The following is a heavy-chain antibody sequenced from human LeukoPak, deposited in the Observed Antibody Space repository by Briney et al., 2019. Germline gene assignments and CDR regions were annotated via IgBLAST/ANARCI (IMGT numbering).Heavy chain of an antibody. CDR3: ARGLTTMVRGVIIIGWFDP. Sequence: ASVKVSCKVSGYTLTELSMHWVRQAPGKGLEWMGGFDPEDGETIYAQKFQGRVTMTEDTSTDTAYMELSSLRSEDTAVYYCARGLTTMVRGVIIIGWFDPWGQGTLVTVSS. J-gene: IGHJ5*02. CDR1: GYTLTELS. D-gene: IGHD3-10*01. CDR2: FDPEDGET. V-gene: IGHV1-24*01.